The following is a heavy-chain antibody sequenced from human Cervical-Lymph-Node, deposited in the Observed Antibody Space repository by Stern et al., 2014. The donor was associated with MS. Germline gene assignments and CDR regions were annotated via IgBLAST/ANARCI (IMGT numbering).Heavy chain of an antibody. D-gene: IGHD2-15*01. CDR2: ITPILGLA. V-gene: IGHV1-69*09. CDR1: GGTFSSSYA. J-gene: IGHJ5*02. CDR3: ARGVVSNRAAATLHNLFDP. Sequence: VQLVESGAEVKKPGSSMNVSCKTSGGTFSSSYAITWLRQAPGQGLEWMGRITPILGLANYAQKFQDRVTITAETSTSTTYMQLSSLRSEDTAVYYCARGVVSNRAAATLHNLFDPWGQGTLVTVSS.